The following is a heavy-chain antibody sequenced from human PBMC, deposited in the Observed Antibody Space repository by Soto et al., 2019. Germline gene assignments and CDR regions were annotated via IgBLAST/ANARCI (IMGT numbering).Heavy chain of an antibody. CDR2: IIPILGIA. D-gene: IGHD3-9*01. J-gene: IGHJ5*02. V-gene: IGHV1-69*08. CDR1: GGTFSSYT. Sequence: QVQLVQSGAEVKKPGSSVKVSCKASGGTFSSYTISWVRQAPGQGLEWMGRIIPILGIANYAQKFQGRVTITADKSTSTDYMELSSLRSEDTAVYYCAREGSDILTGSEFMNPRTRIYNWFDPWGQGTLVTVSS. CDR3: AREGSDILTGSEFMNPRTRIYNWFDP.